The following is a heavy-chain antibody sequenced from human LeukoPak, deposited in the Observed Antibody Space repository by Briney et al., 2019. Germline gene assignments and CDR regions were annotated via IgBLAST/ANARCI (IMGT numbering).Heavy chain of an antibody. CDR2: ISSDRSKT. CDR3: ARDRSGGYDSAVFDY. CDR1: GFIFSNNA. D-gene: IGHD5-12*01. V-gene: IGHV3-30*07. Sequence: GRSPRLSCAASGFIFSNNAMHWVRQAPGKGLEWVALISSDRSKTYHADSVKGRFTLSRDNAKNSLYLQMRSLRAEDTGVYYCARDRSGGYDSAVFDYWGQGTLVTVSS. J-gene: IGHJ4*02.